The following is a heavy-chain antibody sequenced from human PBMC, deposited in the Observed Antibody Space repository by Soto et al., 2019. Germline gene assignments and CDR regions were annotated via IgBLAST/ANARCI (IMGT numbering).Heavy chain of an antibody. Sequence: PGGSLRLSCAASGFTFSSFGMHWVRQAPGKGLGWVAVIWYDGSNKYYADSVKGRFTISRDNSKNTLYLQMNSLRAEDTAVYYCARDMYYYGSGRVPNYYYYYGMDVWGQGTTVTVSS. CDR2: IWYDGSNK. V-gene: IGHV3-33*01. CDR1: GFTFSSFG. J-gene: IGHJ6*02. CDR3: ARDMYYYGSGRVPNYYYYYGMDV. D-gene: IGHD3-10*01.